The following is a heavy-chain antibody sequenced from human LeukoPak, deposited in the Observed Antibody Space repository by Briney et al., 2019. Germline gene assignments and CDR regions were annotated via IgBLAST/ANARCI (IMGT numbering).Heavy chain of an antibody. Sequence: SETLSLTCTVSGGSVNGYYWTWIRQPPGKGLEWIGYIYNSGSTNYNPSLKSRVTISVDTSKNQFSLKLSSVTAADTAVYYCARAKYYYGSSGYYYFDYWGQGTLVTVSS. V-gene: IGHV4-59*02. D-gene: IGHD3-22*01. CDR2: IYNSGST. CDR3: ARAKYYYGSSGYYYFDY. CDR1: GGSVNGYY. J-gene: IGHJ4*02.